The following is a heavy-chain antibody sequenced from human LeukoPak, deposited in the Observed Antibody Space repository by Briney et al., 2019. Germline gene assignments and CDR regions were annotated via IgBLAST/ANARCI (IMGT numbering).Heavy chain of an antibody. J-gene: IGHJ3*02. V-gene: IGHV3-7*01. Sequence: GGSLRLSCAASGFTFSSYWMSWVRQAPGKGLEWVANIKQDGSEKYYVDSVKGRFTISRDNAKNSLYLQMNSLRAEDTAVYYCARKTVVKRLTAFDIWGQGTMVTVSS. CDR2: IKQDGSEK. CDR1: GFTFSSYW. CDR3: ARKTVVKRLTAFDI. D-gene: IGHD4-23*01.